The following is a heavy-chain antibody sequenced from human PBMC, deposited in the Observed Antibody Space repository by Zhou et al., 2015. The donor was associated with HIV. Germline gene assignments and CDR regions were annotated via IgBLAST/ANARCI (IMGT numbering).Heavy chain of an antibody. V-gene: IGHV1-69*01. J-gene: IGHJ5*02. D-gene: IGHD3-10*01. CDR2: IIPIFGTA. CDR3: AREVRMVRGVIPGWFDP. Sequence: QVQLVQSGAEVKKPGSSVKVSCKASGGTFSSYAISWVRQAPGQGLEWMGGIIPIFGTANYAQKFQGRVTITADESTSTAYMELSSLRSEDTAVYYCAREVRMVRGVIPGWFDPWGQGTLVTVSS. CDR1: GGTFSSYA.